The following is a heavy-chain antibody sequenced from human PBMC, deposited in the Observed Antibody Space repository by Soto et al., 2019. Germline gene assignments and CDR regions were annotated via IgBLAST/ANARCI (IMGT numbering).Heavy chain of an antibody. Sequence: EVQLVESGGGLEQPGGSLRLSCAASGFTLSNSEMNWVRQAPGKGLEWVSYVGSSGNTKYYADSVKGRFTISRGNAKNSLYLQMNSLRAEDTAVYYCARGLEYYFKPGVFDIWGQGTMVTVSS. CDR3: ARGLEYYFKPGVFDI. CDR2: VGSSGNTK. J-gene: IGHJ3*02. V-gene: IGHV3-48*03. CDR1: GFTLSNSE. D-gene: IGHD1-26*01.